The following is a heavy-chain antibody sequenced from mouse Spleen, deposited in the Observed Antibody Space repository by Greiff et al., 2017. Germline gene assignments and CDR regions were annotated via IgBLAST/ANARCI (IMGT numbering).Heavy chain of an antibody. J-gene: IGHJ1*01. CDR1: GFTFSSYA. V-gene: IGHV5-9-3*01. CDR2: ISSGGGNT. D-gene: IGHD2-2*01. Sequence: EVQRVESGGGLVKLGGSLKLSCAASGFTFSSYAMSWVRQTPEKRLEWVATISSGGGNTYYPDSVKGRFTISRDNAKNTLYLQMSSLKSEDTAMYYCARHGDYGYDTDWYVDVWGGGTTVTVSS. CDR3: ARHGDYGYDTDWYVDV.